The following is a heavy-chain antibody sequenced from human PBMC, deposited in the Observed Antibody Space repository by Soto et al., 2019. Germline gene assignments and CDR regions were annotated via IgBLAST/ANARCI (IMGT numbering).Heavy chain of an antibody. CDR1: GGSISSYY. CDR2: IYYSGST. V-gene: IGHV4-59*01. CDR3: ARDRGRTPEWLLGLDY. D-gene: IGHD3-3*01. Sequence: SETLSLTCTVSGGSISSYYWSWIRQPPGKGLEWIGYIYYSGSTNYNPSLKSRVTISVDTSKNQFSLKLSSVTAADTAVYYCARDRGRTPEWLLGLDYWGQGTLVTVSS. J-gene: IGHJ4*02.